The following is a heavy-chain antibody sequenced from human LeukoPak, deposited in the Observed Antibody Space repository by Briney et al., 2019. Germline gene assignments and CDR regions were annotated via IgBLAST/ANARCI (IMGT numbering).Heavy chain of an antibody. J-gene: IGHJ4*02. V-gene: IGHV7-4-1*02. Sequence: ASVKVSCKASGYTFTSYAMNWVRQAPGQGLEWMGWINTNTGNPTYAQGFTGRFVFSLDTSVSTAYLQISSLKAEDTAVYYCARGYERRPPHDPSVWGQGTLVTVSS. D-gene: IGHD5-12*01. CDR2: INTNTGNP. CDR1: GYTFTSYA. CDR3: ARGYERRPPHDPSV.